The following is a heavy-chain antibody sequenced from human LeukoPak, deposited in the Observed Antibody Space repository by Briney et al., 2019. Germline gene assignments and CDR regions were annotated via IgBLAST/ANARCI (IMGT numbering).Heavy chain of an antibody. V-gene: IGHV1-2*02. Sequence: WASVTVSCKASGYTFTGYYMHWVRQAPGQGLEWMGWINPNSGGTNYAQKFQGRVTLTRNTSINTAYMELRSLRSEDTAVYYCSRGDFWGQGTLVTVSS. J-gene: IGHJ4*02. CDR3: SRGDF. CDR2: INPNSGGT. CDR1: GYTFTGYY.